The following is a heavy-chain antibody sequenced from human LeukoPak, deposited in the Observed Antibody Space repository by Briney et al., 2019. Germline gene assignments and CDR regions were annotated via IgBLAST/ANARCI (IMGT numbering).Heavy chain of an antibody. CDR2: ISTRESNT. Sequence: PGGSLRLSCAASGFTFSSYAMSWVRQAPGKGPGWVSTISTRESNTYYADSVKGRFSISRDNSKNTLYLQMDSLRGEDTAVYYCAKDFRIGYSAHFDYWGQGALVTVSS. D-gene: IGHD2-21*01. V-gene: IGHV3-23*01. CDR1: GFTFSSYA. J-gene: IGHJ4*02. CDR3: AKDFRIGYSAHFDY.